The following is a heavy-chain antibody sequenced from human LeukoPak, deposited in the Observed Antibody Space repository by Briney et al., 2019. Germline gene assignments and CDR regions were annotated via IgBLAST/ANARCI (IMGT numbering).Heavy chain of an antibody. V-gene: IGHV1-69*06. Sequence: SVKVSCKASGGTFSSYAISWVRQTPGQGLECMGGIIPIFGTANYAQKFQGRVTITADKSTSTAYMELSSLRSEDTAVYYCARGRSGYSYGRYYYYGMDVWGKGTTVTVSS. CDR2: IIPIFGTA. J-gene: IGHJ6*04. D-gene: IGHD5-18*01. CDR1: GGTFSSYA. CDR3: ARGRSGYSYGRYYYYGMDV.